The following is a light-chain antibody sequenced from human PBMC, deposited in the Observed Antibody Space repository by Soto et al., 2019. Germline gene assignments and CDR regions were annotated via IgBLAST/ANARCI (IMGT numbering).Light chain of an antibody. CDR3: CSYAGRNSVV. CDR2: EVR. V-gene: IGLV2-23*02. CDR1: SSDVGGYNY. Sequence: QSALTQPASVSGSPGQSIAISCTGTSSDVGGYNYVSWYQQRPGKAPKLIIYEVRKRPSWISSRFSGSKSDNTAALTISGLQAEDEADYYCCSYAGRNSVVFGGGTKLTVL. J-gene: IGLJ2*01.